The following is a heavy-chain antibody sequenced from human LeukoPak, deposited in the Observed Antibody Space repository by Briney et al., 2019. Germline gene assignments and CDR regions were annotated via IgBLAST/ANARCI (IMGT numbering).Heavy chain of an antibody. J-gene: IGHJ6*04. CDR1: GFTFSSYG. V-gene: IGHV3-23*01. D-gene: IGHD3-10*02. CDR3: AELGITMIGGV. CDR2: ISGNSGTT. Sequence: GGSLRLSCAASGFTFSSYGMSWVRQAPGKGLEWVSGISGNSGTTYYADSVKGRFTISRDNSKNTLYLQMNSLRAEDTAVYYCAELGITMIGGVWGKGTTVTISS.